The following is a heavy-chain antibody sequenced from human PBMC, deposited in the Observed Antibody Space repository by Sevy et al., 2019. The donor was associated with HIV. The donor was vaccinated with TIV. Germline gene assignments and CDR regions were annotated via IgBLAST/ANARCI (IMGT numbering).Heavy chain of an antibody. CDR2: IYSGGKT. D-gene: IGHD6-19*01. CDR3: ARNRLAGYYYFYMDV. J-gene: IGHJ6*03. V-gene: IGHV3-66*02. CDR1: GFTISGNY. Sequence: GSLRLSCAASGFTISGNYMTWIRQAPGKGLEWVSVIYSGGKTYYADSVKGRFTISRDNSENTLYLQMNSLRPEDSALYFCARNRLAGYYYFYMDVWGKGTTVTVSS.